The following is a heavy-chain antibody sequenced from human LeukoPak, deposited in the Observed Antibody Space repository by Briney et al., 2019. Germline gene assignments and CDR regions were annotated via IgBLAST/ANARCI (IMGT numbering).Heavy chain of an antibody. J-gene: IGHJ1*01. CDR2: IYPGDSDT. V-gene: IGHV5-51*01. CDR1: GYRFTSYW. Sequence: GESLQISCKGSGYRFTSYWIGWVRQMPGKGLEWMGIIYPGDSDTRYSPSFQGQVTISADTSISTAYLQWNSLKASDTAMYYCARGNAEYFHHWGQGTLVTVSS. CDR3: ARGNAEYFHH.